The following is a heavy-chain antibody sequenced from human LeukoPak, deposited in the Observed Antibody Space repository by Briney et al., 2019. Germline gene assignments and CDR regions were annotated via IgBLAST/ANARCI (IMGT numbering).Heavy chain of an antibody. D-gene: IGHD6-19*01. CDR1: GFTFSSYG. CDR2: IWYDGSNK. V-gene: IGHV3-33*01. CDR3: ARGRQWLPRRYYFDY. J-gene: IGHJ4*02. Sequence: GGSLRLSCAASGFTFSSYGMHWVRQAPGKGLEWVAVIWYDGSNKYYADSVKGRFTISRDNSKNTLYLQMNSLRAEDTAVYYCARGRQWLPRRYYFDYWGQGTLVTVSS.